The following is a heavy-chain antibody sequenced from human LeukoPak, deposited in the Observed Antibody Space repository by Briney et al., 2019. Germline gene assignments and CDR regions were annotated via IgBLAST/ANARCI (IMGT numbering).Heavy chain of an antibody. CDR1: GGSFSGYY. J-gene: IGHJ4*02. CDR3: ATSYSGSYWPVDY. Sequence: SETLSLTCAVYGGSFSGYYWSWIRQPPGKGLEWIGEINHSGSTNYNPSLKSRVTISVDTSKNQFSLKLSSVTAADTAVYYCATSYSGSYWPVDYWGQGTLVTVSS. CDR2: INHSGST. V-gene: IGHV4-34*01. D-gene: IGHD1-26*01.